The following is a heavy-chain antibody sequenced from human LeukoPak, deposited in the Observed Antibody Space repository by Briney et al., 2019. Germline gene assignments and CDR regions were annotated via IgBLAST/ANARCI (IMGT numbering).Heavy chain of an antibody. CDR3: ARDLGVAAAGTYFDY. Sequence: SVKVSCKASGGTFSSYAIRWVRQAPGQGLEWMGRIIPILGIANYAQKFQGRVTITADKSTSTAYMELSSLRSEDTAVYYCARDLGVAAAGTYFDYWGQGTLVTVSS. V-gene: IGHV1-69*04. J-gene: IGHJ4*02. CDR1: GGTFSSYA. D-gene: IGHD6-13*01. CDR2: IIPILGIA.